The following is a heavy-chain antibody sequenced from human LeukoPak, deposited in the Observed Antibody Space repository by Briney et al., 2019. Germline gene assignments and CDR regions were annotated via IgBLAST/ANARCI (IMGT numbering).Heavy chain of an antibody. Sequence: GGSLRLSCAASGFTVSSNCMSWVRQAPGKGLEWVSVIYSGGSTYYAGSVKGRFTISRDNAKNSLYLQMNSLRAEDTAVYYCAKVDTAMAVYYFDYWGQGTLVTVSS. D-gene: IGHD5-18*01. J-gene: IGHJ4*02. CDR1: GFTVSSNC. V-gene: IGHV3-66*01. CDR2: IYSGGST. CDR3: AKVDTAMAVYYFDY.